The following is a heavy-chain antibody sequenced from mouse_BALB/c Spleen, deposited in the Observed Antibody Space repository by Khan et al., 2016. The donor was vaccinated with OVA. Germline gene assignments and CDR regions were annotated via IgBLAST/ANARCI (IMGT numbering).Heavy chain of an antibody. CDR1: GYIFTSYW. CDR3: ATEGALYYFDY. CDR2: IYPGTDNT. J-gene: IGHJ2*01. V-gene: IGHV1S132*01. D-gene: IGHD3-3*01. Sequence: QVQLQQSGAELVRPGTSVKLSCKTSGYIFTSYWIHWVKQRSGQGLEWIARIYPGTDNTYYNEKFKDRATLTADKSSSTAYFQLSSLKSEDSAVFYCATEGALYYFDYWGQGTTLTVSS.